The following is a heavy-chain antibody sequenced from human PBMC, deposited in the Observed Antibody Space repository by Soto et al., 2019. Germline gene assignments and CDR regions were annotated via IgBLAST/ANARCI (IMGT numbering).Heavy chain of an antibody. V-gene: IGHV3-30-3*01. Sequence: QVQLVESGGGVVQPGRSLRLSCAASGFSFNSFAMNWVRQAPGKGLGWVAVISYDGSNKYYADSVKGRFTISRDNSKNTLALQMNSMRDDDTAVYYCARGDGGGTLGYFDYWGQGTLVTVSA. CDR3: ARGDGGGTLGYFDY. CDR2: ISYDGSNK. D-gene: IGHD2-15*01. CDR1: GFSFNSFA. J-gene: IGHJ4*02.